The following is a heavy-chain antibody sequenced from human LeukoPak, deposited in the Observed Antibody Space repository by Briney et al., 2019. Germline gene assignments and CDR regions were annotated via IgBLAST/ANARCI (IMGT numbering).Heavy chain of an antibody. CDR1: GFTFTSYT. V-gene: IGHV3-48*03. J-gene: IGHJ4*02. Sequence: GGSLRLSCAASGFTFTSYTMNWVRQAPGKGLEWVSYTSSSGTTIYYADSVKGRFTISRDYAKKSLYLQMNSLRAEDTAVYYCARVPYLSFGEAYFDYWGQGTLVTVSS. CDR2: TSSSGTTI. CDR3: ARVPYLSFGEAYFDY. D-gene: IGHD3-10*01.